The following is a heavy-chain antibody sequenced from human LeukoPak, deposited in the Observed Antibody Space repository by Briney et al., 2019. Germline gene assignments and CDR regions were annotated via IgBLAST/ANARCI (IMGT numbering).Heavy chain of an antibody. V-gene: IGHV4-30-2*01. CDR3: ARGRYFDWLLGPLGY. J-gene: IGHJ4*02. CDR2: IYHSGST. D-gene: IGHD3-9*01. CDR1: GGSISSGGYY. Sequence: SETLSLTCTVSGGSISSGGYYWSWIRQPPGKGLKWIGYIYHSGSTYYNPSLKSRVTISVDRSKNQFSLKLSSVTAADTAVYYCARGRYFDWLLGPLGYWGQGTLVTVSS.